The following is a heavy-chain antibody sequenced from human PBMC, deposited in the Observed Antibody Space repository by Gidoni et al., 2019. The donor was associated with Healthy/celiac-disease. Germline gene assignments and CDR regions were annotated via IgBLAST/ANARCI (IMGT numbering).Heavy chain of an antibody. CDR1: GGTFSSYA. CDR3: ARDCCVPERSFAVDFWSGPIHYYYMDV. Sequence: QVQLVQSGAEVTKPGSSVKLSCTASGGTFSSYAISWVRQAPGQGLEWMGGIIPIFGTANYAQKFQGRVTITADESTSTAYMELSSLRSEDTAVYYCARDCCVPERSFAVDFWSGPIHYYYMDVWGKGTTVTVSS. J-gene: IGHJ6*03. D-gene: IGHD3-3*01. CDR2: IIPIFGTA. V-gene: IGHV1-69*01.